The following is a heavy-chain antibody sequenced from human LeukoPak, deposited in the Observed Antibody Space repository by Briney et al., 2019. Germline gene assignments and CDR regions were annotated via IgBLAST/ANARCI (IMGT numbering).Heavy chain of an antibody. J-gene: IGHJ4*02. V-gene: IGHV1-69*13. D-gene: IGHD3-3*01. CDR1: GGTFSSYA. CDR2: IIPIFGTA. Sequence: ASVKVSCKASGGTFSSYAISWVRQAPGQGLEWMGGIIPIFGTANYAQKFQGRVTITADESTSTAYMELSSLRSEDTAVYYCARDETCYDFWSGYPNFDYWGQRTLVTVSS. CDR3: ARDETCYDFWSGYPNFDY.